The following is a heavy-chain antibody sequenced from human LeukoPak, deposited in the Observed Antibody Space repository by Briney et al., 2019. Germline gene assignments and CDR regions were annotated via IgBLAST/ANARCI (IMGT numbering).Heavy chain of an antibody. D-gene: IGHD4-17*01. Sequence: GGSLRLSCAASGFTVSSNYMSWVRQAPAKGLQWVSSISSSSSYIYYADSVKGRFTISRDNAKNSLYLQMNSLRAEDTAVYYCARDHNYGDYGPDYWGQGTLVTVSS. CDR1: GFTVSSNY. V-gene: IGHV3-21*01. CDR2: ISSSSSYI. J-gene: IGHJ4*02. CDR3: ARDHNYGDYGPDY.